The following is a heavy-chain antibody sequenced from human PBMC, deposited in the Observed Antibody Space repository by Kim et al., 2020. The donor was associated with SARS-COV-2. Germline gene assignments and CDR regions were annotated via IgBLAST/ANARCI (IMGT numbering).Heavy chain of an antibody. CDR2: IYPGDSDT. J-gene: IGHJ5*02. CDR3: ARLTGWFDP. CDR1: GYSFTSYW. Sequence: GESLKISCKGSGYSFTSYWIGWGLQMPGKGLGWRWIIYPGDSDTRYSPSFQGQVTISADKSISTAYLQWNSLKASDTAMYYCARLTGWFDPWGQGTLVTVSS. V-gene: IGHV5-51*01.